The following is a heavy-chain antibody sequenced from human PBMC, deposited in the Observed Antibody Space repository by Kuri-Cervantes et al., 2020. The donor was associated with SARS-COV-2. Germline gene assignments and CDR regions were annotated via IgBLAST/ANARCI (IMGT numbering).Heavy chain of an antibody. V-gene: IGHV3-33*01. CDR3: ARDLRQQLAYGMDV. Sequence: GGSLRLSCAASGFTFSSYGMHWVRQAPGKGLEWVAVIWYDGSNKYYADSVKGRFTISRDNSKNTLYLQMNSLRAEDTAVYYCARDLRQQLAYGMDVWGQGTTVTVSS. J-gene: IGHJ6*02. CDR2: IWYDGSNK. CDR1: GFTFSSYG. D-gene: IGHD6-13*01.